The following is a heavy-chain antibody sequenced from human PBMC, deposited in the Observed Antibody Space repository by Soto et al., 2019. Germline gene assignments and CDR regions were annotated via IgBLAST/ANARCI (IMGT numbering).Heavy chain of an antibody. CDR2: INHSGST. D-gene: IGHD3-22*01. CDR3: ARGIPNYDSIADATEYFQH. CDR1: GGSFSGYY. Sequence: SETLSLTCAVYGGSFSGYYWSWIRQPPGKGLEWIGEINHSGSTNYNPSLRSRVTISVDTSKNQFSLKLSSVTAADTAVYYCARGIPNYDSIADATEYFQHWGQGTLVTVSS. V-gene: IGHV4-34*01. J-gene: IGHJ1*01.